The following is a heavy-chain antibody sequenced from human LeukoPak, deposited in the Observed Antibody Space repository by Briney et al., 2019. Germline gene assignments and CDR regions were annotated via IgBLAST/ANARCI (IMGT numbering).Heavy chain of an antibody. CDR3: ANYYDSSEAFDY. J-gene: IGHJ4*02. CDR2: IIPILGIA. V-gene: IGHV1-69*02. Sequence: SVKVSCKASGCTFSSYTISWVRQAPGQGLEWMGRIIPILGIANYAQKFQGRVTITADKSTSTAYMELSSLRSEDTAVYYCANYYDSSEAFDYWGQGNLVTVSS. D-gene: IGHD3-22*01. CDR1: GCTFSSYT.